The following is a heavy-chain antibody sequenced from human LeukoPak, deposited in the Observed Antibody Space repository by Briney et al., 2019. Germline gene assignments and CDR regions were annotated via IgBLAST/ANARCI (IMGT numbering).Heavy chain of an antibody. CDR3: ARELSSIAARRNAFDI. CDR2: IYHSGST. V-gene: IGHV4-4*02. J-gene: IGHJ3*02. CDR1: GGSISSSNW. Sequence: SETLSLTCAVSGGSISSSNWWSWVRQPPGKGLEWIGEIYHSGSTNYNPSLKSRVTISVDTSKNQFSLKLSSVTAADTAVYYCARELSSIAARRNAFDIWGQGTMVTVSS. D-gene: IGHD6-6*01.